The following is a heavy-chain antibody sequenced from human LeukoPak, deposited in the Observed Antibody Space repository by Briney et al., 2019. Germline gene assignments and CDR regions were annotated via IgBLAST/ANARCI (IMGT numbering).Heavy chain of an antibody. V-gene: IGHV4-59*01. CDR3: ARDSGWSGIDY. CDR2: IYYSGST. Sequence: SETLSLTCAVYGGSFSGYYWSWIRQPPGKGLEWIGYIYYSGSTNYNPSLKSRVTISVDTSKNQFSLKPNSVTAADTAVYYCARDSGWSGIDYWGQGTLVTVSS. D-gene: IGHD6-19*01. CDR1: GGSFSGYY. J-gene: IGHJ4*02.